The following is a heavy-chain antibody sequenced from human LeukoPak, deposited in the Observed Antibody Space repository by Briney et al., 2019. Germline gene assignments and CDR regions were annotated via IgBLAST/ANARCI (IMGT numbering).Heavy chain of an antibody. D-gene: IGHD3-22*01. V-gene: IGHV3-11*01. CDR2: ISSSGSTI. CDR1: GFTFSDYY. J-gene: IGHJ4*02. Sequence: GGSLRLSCAASGFTFSDYYMSWIRQAPGKGLEWVSYISSSGSTIYYADSVKGRFTISRDNAKNSLYLQMNSPRAEDTAVYYCARLAYDSSGYYFDYWAREPWSPSPQ. CDR3: ARLAYDSSGYYFDY.